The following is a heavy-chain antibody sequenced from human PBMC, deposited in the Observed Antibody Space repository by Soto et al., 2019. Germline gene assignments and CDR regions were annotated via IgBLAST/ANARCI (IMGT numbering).Heavy chain of an antibody. CDR1: RYTFTDYY. V-gene: IGHV1-2*02. CDR2: INPNTGGT. J-gene: IGHJ4*02. CDR3: ARPAYCGSGCYYFFDS. D-gene: IGHD2-21*02. Sequence: ASVKVSCKASRYTFTDYYMHWVRQAPGQGLEWMGWINPNTGGTNYAQRFQGRVTMTRDTSISTAYMELSRLPSDDTAVYYCARPAYCGSGCYYFFDSWGQGTLVTVSS.